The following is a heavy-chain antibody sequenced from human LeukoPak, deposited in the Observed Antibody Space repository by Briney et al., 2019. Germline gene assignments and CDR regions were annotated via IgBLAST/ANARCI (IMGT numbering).Heavy chain of an antibody. D-gene: IGHD3-22*01. Sequence: SETLSLTCTVSGDSISSYYWSWIRQPAGKGLEWIGLIYTSGSTNYNPSLKSRVTMSVDTSKNQFSLKLSSVTAADTAVYYCAREAHGIVVVMGAFDIWGQGTMVTVSS. CDR3: AREAHGIVVVMGAFDI. V-gene: IGHV4-4*07. CDR2: IYTSGST. CDR1: GDSISSYY. J-gene: IGHJ3*02.